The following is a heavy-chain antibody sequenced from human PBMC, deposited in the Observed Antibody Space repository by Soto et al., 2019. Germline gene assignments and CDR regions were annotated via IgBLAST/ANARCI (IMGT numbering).Heavy chain of an antibody. Sequence: EVQLVESGGGLVQPGESLRLSCAASGFTFSYYWMHWVRQAPGKGLVWVSRIHSDGSSTTYADSVKGRFTISRDKGRNTLYLQMNSLRAEETAFYNCARGDRGAFDLWGQGTVVTVSS. CDR3: ARGDRGAFDL. V-gene: IGHV3-74*01. J-gene: IGHJ3*01. D-gene: IGHD1-26*01. CDR2: IHSDGSST. CDR1: GFTFSYYW.